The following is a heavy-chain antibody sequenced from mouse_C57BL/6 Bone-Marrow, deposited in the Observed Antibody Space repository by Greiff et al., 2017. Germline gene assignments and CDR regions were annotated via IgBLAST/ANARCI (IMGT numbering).Heavy chain of an antibody. V-gene: IGHV1-80*01. CDR2: IYPGDGDT. CDR1: GYAFSTYW. CDR3: ARSGDYLDY. Sequence: VQLQEPGAELVKPGASVKISCKASGYAFSTYWMNWVKQRPGKGLEWIGLIYPGDGDTNYNGKFKGKYTLTADKSSSTAYMQLSSLTSEDSAVYCCARSGDYLDYWGQGTTVTVSS. J-gene: IGHJ2*01.